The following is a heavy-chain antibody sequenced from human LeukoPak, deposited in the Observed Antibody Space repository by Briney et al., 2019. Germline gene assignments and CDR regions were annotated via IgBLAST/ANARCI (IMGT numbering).Heavy chain of an antibody. J-gene: IGHJ5*02. D-gene: IGHD2-2*01. Sequence: PGGSLRLSCAASGFTFSSYEMNWVRQAPGKGLEWLSYISSSGSTIYYADSVRGRFTISRDNAKNSLYLQMNSLRAEDTAVYYCAKEPREYCSSTSCPNWIDPWGQGTLVTVSS. CDR3: AKEPREYCSSTSCPNWIDP. CDR1: GFTFSSYE. V-gene: IGHV3-48*03. CDR2: ISSSGSTI.